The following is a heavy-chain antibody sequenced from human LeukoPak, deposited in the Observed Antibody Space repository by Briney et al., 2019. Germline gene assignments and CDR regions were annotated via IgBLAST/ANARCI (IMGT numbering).Heavy chain of an antibody. CDR2: ISYDGGNK. CDR1: GFTFSSYA. D-gene: IGHD3-10*01. CDR3: ARGSLMVRGAHFDY. Sequence: PGRSLRLSCAASGFTFSSYAMHWVRQAPGKGLEWVAVISYDGGNKYYADSVKGRFTISRDNSKNTLYLQMNSLRAEDTAVYYCARGSLMVRGAHFDYWGQGTLVTVSS. V-gene: IGHV3-30*04. J-gene: IGHJ4*02.